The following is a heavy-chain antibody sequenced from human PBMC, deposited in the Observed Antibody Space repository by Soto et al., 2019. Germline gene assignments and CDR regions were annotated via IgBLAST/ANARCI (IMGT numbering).Heavy chain of an antibody. CDR1: GVSIGSHF. J-gene: IGHJ3*02. CDR2: IYHTVNT. CDR3: ARLQYTVVTALDI. Sequence: SETLSLTCIVSGVSIGSHFWSWSRQAPGKGPELVGYIYHTVNTNYNPALKSRVTISMDTSENQLSLQLSSVTAADTAVYYCARLQYTVVTALDIWGQGTMVTVSS. D-gene: IGHD2-15*01. V-gene: IGHV4-59*11.